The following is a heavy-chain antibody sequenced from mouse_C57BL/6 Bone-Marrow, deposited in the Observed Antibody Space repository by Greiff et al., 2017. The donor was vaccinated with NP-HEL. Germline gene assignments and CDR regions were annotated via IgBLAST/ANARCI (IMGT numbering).Heavy chain of an antibody. J-gene: IGHJ2*01. CDR3: ASGDYWDGY. Sequence: QVQLQQPGAELVMPGASVTLSCKASGYTFTSYWMHWVKQRPGQGLEWIGEIDPSDSYTHYNQKFKGKSTWTVDKSSSTSYMQLSSRTAEDSAVDYCASGDYWDGYWGQGTTLAVSS. CDR1: GYTFTSYW. V-gene: IGHV1-69*01. CDR2: IDPSDSYT. D-gene: IGHD4-1*01.